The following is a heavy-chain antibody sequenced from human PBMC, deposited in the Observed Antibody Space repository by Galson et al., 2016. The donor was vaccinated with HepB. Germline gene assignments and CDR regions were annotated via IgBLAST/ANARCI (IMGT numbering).Heavy chain of an antibody. CDR3: VKCRDKDFWSGYFCGMDV. D-gene: IGHD3-3*01. CDR2: LSGMGGSP. Sequence: SLRLSCAASGFSFDDYAMSWVRQAPGKGLEWVASLSGMGGSPHYLDTVKGRFTVSRVNSKNTLYLQMQSLRAENTAVYYCVKCRDKDFWSGYFCGMDVWGQGTTVTVSS. J-gene: IGHJ6*02. V-gene: IGHV3-23*01. CDR1: GFSFDDYA.